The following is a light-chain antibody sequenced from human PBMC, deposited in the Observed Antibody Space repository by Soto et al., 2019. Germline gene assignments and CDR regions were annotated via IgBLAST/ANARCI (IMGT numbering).Light chain of an antibody. CDR2: ATS. V-gene: IGKV1-39*01. CDR3: QQSHTIPWT. CDR1: QSISTY. J-gene: IGKJ1*01. Sequence: DIQMTQSPSSLSASVGDRVTISCRASQSISTYLNWYQQGPGEAPNLLIYATSTLQTGVPSRFSGSGSGADFTLTISSLQPEDFATYYCQQSHTIPWTFGQGTKVEIK.